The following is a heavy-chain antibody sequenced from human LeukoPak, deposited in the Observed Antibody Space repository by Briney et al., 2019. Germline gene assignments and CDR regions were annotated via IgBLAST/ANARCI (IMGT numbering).Heavy chain of an antibody. CDR2: IRYDGSNK. J-gene: IGHJ4*02. V-gene: IGHV3-30*02. Sequence: GGSLRLSCAASGFTFSSYGMHWVRQAPGKGLEGVAFIRYDGSNKYYADSVKGRFTISRDNSKNTLYLQMNSLRAEDTAVYYCAKVDSSGYYYPYYFDYWGQGTLVTVSS. CDR3: AKVDSSGYYYPYYFDY. D-gene: IGHD3-22*01. CDR1: GFTFSSYG.